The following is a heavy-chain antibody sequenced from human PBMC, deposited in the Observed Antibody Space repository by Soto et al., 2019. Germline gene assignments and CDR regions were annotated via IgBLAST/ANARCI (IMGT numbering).Heavy chain of an antibody. Sequence: PGGSLRLSCAASGFTFSNAWMNWVRQAPGKGLEWVGRIKSKTDGGTTDYAAPVKDRFTISRDDSKNTLFLQMNSLKTEDTAVYYCATRPAGPHYYDSSGYYYVISAAFDIWGQGTMVTVSS. D-gene: IGHD3-22*01. J-gene: IGHJ3*02. CDR1: GFTFSNAW. V-gene: IGHV3-15*07. CDR2: IKSKTDGGTT. CDR3: ATRPAGPHYYDSSGYYYVISAAFDI.